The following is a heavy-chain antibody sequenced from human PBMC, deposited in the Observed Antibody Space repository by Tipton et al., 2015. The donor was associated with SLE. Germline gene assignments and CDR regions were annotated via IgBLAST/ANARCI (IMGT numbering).Heavy chain of an antibody. D-gene: IGHD6-13*01. CDR2: ISGSGGST. Sequence: VQLVQSGGGLIQPGGSLRLSCAASGFTVSSTYMSWVRQAPGKGLEWVSAISGSGGSTYYADSVKGRFTISRDNSKNTLYLQMNTLRAEDTAVYYCAKDALGGIAAAWYDAFDIWGQGTVVTVAS. V-gene: IGHV3-23*04. J-gene: IGHJ3*02. CDR1: GFTVSSTY. CDR3: AKDALGGIAAAWYDAFDI.